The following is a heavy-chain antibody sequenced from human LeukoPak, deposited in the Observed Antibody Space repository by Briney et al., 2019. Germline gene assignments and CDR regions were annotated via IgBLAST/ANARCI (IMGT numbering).Heavy chain of an antibody. J-gene: IGHJ3*02. CDR3: ARYRVPPGGVAFDI. D-gene: IGHD3-16*02. V-gene: IGHV1-69*13. Sequence: VASVKVSCKASGGTFKNFAISWVRQAPGEGLEWMGGIIPIFGTADYAQKFQGRVTITADDSTNTAYMQLSSLRSEDTAVYYCARYRVPPGGVAFDIWGQGTMVIVSS. CDR1: GGTFKNFA. CDR2: IIPIFGTA.